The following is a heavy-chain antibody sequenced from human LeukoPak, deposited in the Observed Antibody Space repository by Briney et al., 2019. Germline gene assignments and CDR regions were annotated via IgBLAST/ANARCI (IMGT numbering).Heavy chain of an antibody. CDR2: IWYDGSNK. CDR1: GFTFSTYG. D-gene: IGHD3-10*01. CDR3: ARAWASMVRGVINPDY. Sequence: GGSLRLSCAASGFTFSTYGMHWVRQAPGKGLEWVAVIWYDGSNKYYADPVKGRFTISRDNSKNTLYLQMNSLRAEDTSIYYCARAWASMVRGVINPDYWGQGTLVTVSS. J-gene: IGHJ4*02. V-gene: IGHV3-33*01.